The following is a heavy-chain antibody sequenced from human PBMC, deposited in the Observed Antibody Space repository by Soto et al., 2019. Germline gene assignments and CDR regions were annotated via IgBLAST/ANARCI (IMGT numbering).Heavy chain of an antibody. CDR2: IYRGGTI. V-gene: IGHV3-53*01. D-gene: IGHD2-15*01. CDR3: ARVSCSGGGCYPDWYFDL. CDR1: GFSVGDNY. Sequence: EVRLVESGGGLIQPGGSLTVSCAASGFSVGDNYMSWVRQPPGKGLEWVSVIYRGGTIFCADSVKGRFIISRDSSKNTMYLQMNTLRGEDTATYYCARVSCSGGGCYPDWYFDLWGRGTLVTVSS. J-gene: IGHJ2*01.